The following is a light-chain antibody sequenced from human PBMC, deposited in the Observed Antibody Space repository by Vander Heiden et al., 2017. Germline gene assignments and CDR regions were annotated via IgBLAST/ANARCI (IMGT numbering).Light chain of an antibody. CDR2: GAS. J-gene: IGKJ5*01. CDR1: QSVSSN. V-gene: IGKV3-15*01. Sequence: EKLMTQSPATLSVSLGESATLSCRASQSVSSNLAWYQQKPGQAPRLLIYGASTRATGIPARFSGSGSGTEFTLTISSLQSEDFAVYYCQQYNEWPFTFGQGTRLEI. CDR3: QQYNEWPFT.